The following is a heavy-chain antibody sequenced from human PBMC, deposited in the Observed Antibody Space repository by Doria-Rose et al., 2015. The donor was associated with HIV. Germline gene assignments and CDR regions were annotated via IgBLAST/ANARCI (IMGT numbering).Heavy chain of an antibody. D-gene: IGHD6-13*01. V-gene: IGHV2-26*01. CDR3: ARIKSSRWYHKYYFDF. CDR2: IFSDDER. CDR1: GVSLSSPGMG. J-gene: IGHJ4*02. Sequence: QVQLVESGPVLVKPTETLTLTCTVSGVSLSSPGMGVSWIRQPPEKALEWLANIFSDDERSYKTSLKSRLTISRGTSKSQVVLTMTDMDPVDTATYYCARIKSSRWYHKYYFDFWGQGTLVIVSA.